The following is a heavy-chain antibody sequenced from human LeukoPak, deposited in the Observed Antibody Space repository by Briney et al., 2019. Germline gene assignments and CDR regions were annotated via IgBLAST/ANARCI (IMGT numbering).Heavy chain of an antibody. CDR3: ARAQLYGGGGFDY. D-gene: IGHD3-16*01. Sequence: GASVKVSCKASGYTFTGYYMHWVRQAPGQGLEWMGWINPNSGGTNYAQKFQGRVTMTRDTSISTAYMELSRLRSDDTAVYYRARAQLYGGGGFDYWGQGTLVTVSS. CDR2: INPNSGGT. V-gene: IGHV1-2*02. J-gene: IGHJ4*02. CDR1: GYTFTGYY.